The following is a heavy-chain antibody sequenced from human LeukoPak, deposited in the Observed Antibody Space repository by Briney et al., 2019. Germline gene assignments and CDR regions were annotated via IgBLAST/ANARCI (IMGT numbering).Heavy chain of an antibody. CDR3: ARVGGVSGRAFDM. V-gene: IGHV3-74*01. Sequence: GGSPRLSCAASGFTFSSYWMHWVRQDPGKGLVWVSYIRGDGTSTSYADSVKGRFTISRDNAKNTLYLQMNSLRVEDTAVYYCARVGGVSGRAFDMWGQGTMVTVSS. D-gene: IGHD6-25*01. J-gene: IGHJ3*02. CDR2: IRGDGTST. CDR1: GFTFSSYW.